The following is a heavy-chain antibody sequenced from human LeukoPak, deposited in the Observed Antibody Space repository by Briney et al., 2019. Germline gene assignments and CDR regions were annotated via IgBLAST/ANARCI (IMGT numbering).Heavy chain of an antibody. CDR3: ARQGAGGRAFDI. Sequence: SETLSLTCTVSDGSISSSLYYWGWIRQPPGKGLEWIGIIYYSGSTYYNPSLKSRVTISVETSKNQVSLRLSSVTAADTAVYYCARQGAGGRAFDIWGPGTMVTVSS. J-gene: IGHJ3*02. CDR2: IYYSGST. D-gene: IGHD6-19*01. V-gene: IGHV4-39*01. CDR1: DGSISSSLYY.